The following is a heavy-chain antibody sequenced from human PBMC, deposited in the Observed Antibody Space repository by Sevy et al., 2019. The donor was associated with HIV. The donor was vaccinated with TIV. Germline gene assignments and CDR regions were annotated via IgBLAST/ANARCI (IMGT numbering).Heavy chain of an antibody. J-gene: IGHJ4*02. CDR3: ASEANYASPPGYFDY. CDR2: IYTSGST. Sequence: SETLSLTCTVSGGSISSYYWIWIRQPAGKGLEWIGRIYTSGSTNYKPSLKSRVTMSVDTSKNQLSLKLSSVTAADTAVYYCASEANYASPPGYFDYWGQGTLVTVSS. D-gene: IGHD3-10*01. V-gene: IGHV4-4*07. CDR1: GGSISSYY.